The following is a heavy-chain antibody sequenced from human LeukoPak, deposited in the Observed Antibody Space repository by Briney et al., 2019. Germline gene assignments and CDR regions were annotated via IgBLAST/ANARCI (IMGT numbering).Heavy chain of an antibody. CDR1: GGSFSGYY. CDR2: INHSGTT. D-gene: IGHD2-15*01. J-gene: IGHJ3*02. Sequence: NPSETLSLTCGVYGGSFSGYYWNWIRQSPGKGLEWIGEINHSGTTNYIPSLKSRVTISVGTTKKQFSLKLSSVTAADTALYYCARFPCSGDSCYSGIRAFDIWGQGTMVTVSS. V-gene: IGHV4-34*01. CDR3: ARFPCSGDSCYSGIRAFDI.